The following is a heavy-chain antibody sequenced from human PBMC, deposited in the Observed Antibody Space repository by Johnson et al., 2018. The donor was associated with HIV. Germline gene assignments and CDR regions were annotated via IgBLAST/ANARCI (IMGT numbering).Heavy chain of an antibody. V-gene: IGHV3-30*18. CDR2: ISYDGSNK. Sequence: QEKLVESGGGLVQPGGSLRLSCAASGFTFSSYWMSWVRQAPGKGLEWVAVISYDGSNKYYADSVKGRFTISRDNSKNTLYLQMNSLRAEDTAVYYCAKGDGYNYAFDIWGQGTMVTVSS. CDR1: GFTFSSYW. CDR3: AKGDGYNYAFDI. D-gene: IGHD5-24*01. J-gene: IGHJ3*02.